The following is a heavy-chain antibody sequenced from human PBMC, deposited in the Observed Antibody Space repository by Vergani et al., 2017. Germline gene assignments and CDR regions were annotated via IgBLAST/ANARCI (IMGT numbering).Heavy chain of an antibody. V-gene: IGHV4-34*01. J-gene: IGHJ6*03. D-gene: IGHD2-8*01. CDR3: ARVKTETNGHIYYYYYIDV. CDR1: GGSFTSYH. CDR2: IDHTGRP. Sequence: QVQLQQWGGGLLKPSETLSLTCVVNGGSFTSYHWPWIRQSPGEGLEWVGDIDHTGRPDYNPSLESRLTMSVDKSRNQFSLTLNSVTATDTAIYFCARVKTETNGHIYYYYYIDVWGQGTAVTVS.